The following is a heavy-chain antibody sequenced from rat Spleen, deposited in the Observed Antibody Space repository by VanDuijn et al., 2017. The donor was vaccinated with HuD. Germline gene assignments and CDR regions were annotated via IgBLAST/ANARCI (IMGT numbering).Heavy chain of an antibody. CDR3: SRDHYRFAY. J-gene: IGHJ3*01. CDR2: ISYDGSST. V-gene: IGHV5-7*01. Sequence: EVQLVESDGGLVLPGRSLKLSCAASGFTFSDYNMAWVRQAPKKGLEWVATISYDGSSTYYRDSVKGRFTISRDNAKSTLYLQMNSLRSEDTATYYCSRDHYRFAYWGQGTLVTVSS. D-gene: IGHD1-1*01. CDR1: GFTFSDYN.